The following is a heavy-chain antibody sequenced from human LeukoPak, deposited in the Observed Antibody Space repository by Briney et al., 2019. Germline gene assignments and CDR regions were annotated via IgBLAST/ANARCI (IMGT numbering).Heavy chain of an antibody. CDR3: AKDQGGYSAYGHLDY. J-gene: IGHJ4*02. CDR2: ISSDGGST. Sequence: PGGSLRLSCAASGFTFSSCAMHWVRQAPGKGLEFVSAISSDGGSTYYANSVKGRFTISRDNSKNTLYLRMDSLRAEDTAVYYRAKDQGGYSAYGHLDYWGQGTLVTVSS. CDR1: GFTFSSCA. V-gene: IGHV3-64*01. D-gene: IGHD5-12*01.